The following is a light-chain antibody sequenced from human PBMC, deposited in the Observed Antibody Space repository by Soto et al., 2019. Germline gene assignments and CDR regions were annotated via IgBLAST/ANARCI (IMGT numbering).Light chain of an antibody. J-gene: IGKJ2*01. CDR2: GAS. Sequence: EIVMXQXPXXLSVSPGERATLSCRASQSVSSNLAWYQQKPGQAPRLLIYGASTRATGIPARFSGSGSGTEFTLTISSLRSEDFAVYYCQQYNNWPGYTFGQGTKLEIK. CDR1: QSVSSN. V-gene: IGKV3-15*01. CDR3: QQYNNWPGYT.